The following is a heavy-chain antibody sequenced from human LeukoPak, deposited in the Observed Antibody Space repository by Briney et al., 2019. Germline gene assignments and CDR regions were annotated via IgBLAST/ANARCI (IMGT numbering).Heavy chain of an antibody. CDR3: TRATDNQYGYLYFDY. Sequence: KPSQTLSLTCTVSGGSISSGNYYWSWIRQPAGKGLEWIGRIYTNGRTIYNPSLKSRLTMSLDTSKNQFSLKLNSVTAADTAVYYCTRATDNQYGYLYFDYWGPGTLVTVSS. V-gene: IGHV4-61*02. CDR1: GGSISSGNYY. D-gene: IGHD3-16*02. J-gene: IGHJ4*02. CDR2: IYTNGRT.